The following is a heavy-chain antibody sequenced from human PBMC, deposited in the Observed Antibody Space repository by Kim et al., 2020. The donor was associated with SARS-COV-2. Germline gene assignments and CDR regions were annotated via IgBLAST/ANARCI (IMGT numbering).Heavy chain of an antibody. CDR3: TTSMSIIIVVPSS. Sequence: GGSLRLSCAASSTYAMSWVRQAPGKGLEWVSGISGSGSTRYYAESMKGRFTISRDNSKNTLYLQMNSLRAEDTAVYYCTTSMSIIIVVPSSWGQGTLVTVSS. J-gene: IGHJ5*02. D-gene: IGHD3-22*01. CDR1: STYA. V-gene: IGHV3-23*01. CDR2: ISGSGSTR.